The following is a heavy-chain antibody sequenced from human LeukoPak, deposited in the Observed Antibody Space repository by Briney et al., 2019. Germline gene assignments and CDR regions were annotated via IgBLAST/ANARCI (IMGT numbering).Heavy chain of an antibody. CDR2: ISESGDDT. D-gene: IGHD2-8*02. CDR1: GFNFVGYT. CDR3: AKGSGILISPPFDY. V-gene: IGHV3-23*01. J-gene: IGHJ4*02. Sequence: GGSLRLSCAASGFNFVGYTMSWVRRAPGKGLEWVSGISESGDDTYYVDSVKGRFTISRDNSKNTLYLQMNSLREDDTAVYYCAKGSGILISPPFDYWGQGALVTVSS.